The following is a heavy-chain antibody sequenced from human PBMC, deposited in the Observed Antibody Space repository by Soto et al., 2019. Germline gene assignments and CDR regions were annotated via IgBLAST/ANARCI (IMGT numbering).Heavy chain of an antibody. V-gene: IGHV3-30-3*01. CDR2: ISYDGSNK. CDR3: ARDPIVLTVYAIEGAFDI. D-gene: IGHD2-8*01. Sequence: GGSLRLSCAASGFTFSSYAMHWVRQAPGKGLEWVAVISYDGSNKYYADSVKCRLTISRDNSKNTLYLQMNSLRAEDTAVYYCARDPIVLTVYAIEGAFDIWGQGTMVTVSS. CDR1: GFTFSSYA. J-gene: IGHJ3*02.